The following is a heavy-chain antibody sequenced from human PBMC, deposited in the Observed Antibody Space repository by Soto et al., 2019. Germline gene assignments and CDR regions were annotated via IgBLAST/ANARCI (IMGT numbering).Heavy chain of an antibody. D-gene: IGHD3-22*01. CDR1: GGTFGSDA. Sequence: SVKVSCKASGGTFGSDAITWVRQAPGQGLEWVGRIIPIFGTTNYAQNLQGRVTTSADKSTLTSYMELHSLTSDDTALYYCARDRTDSGYYTNWLDPWGQGTQVTVSS. CDR3: ARDRTDSGYYTNWLDP. CDR2: IIPIFGTT. J-gene: IGHJ5*02. V-gene: IGHV1-69*06.